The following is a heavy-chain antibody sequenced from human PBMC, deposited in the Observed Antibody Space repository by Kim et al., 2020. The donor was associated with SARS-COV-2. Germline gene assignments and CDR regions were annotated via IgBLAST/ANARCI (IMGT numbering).Heavy chain of an antibody. CDR1: GFTFSSYS. CDR2: ISSSSSTT. CDR3: ARQGVLLWFGARRNGMDV. J-gene: IGHJ6*02. V-gene: IGHV3-48*04. D-gene: IGHD3-10*01. Sequence: GGSLRLSCAASGFTFSSYSMNWVRQAPGKGLEWVSYISSSSSTTYYADSVKGRFTISRDNAKNSLYLQMNSLRAEDTAVYYCARQGVLLWFGARRNGMDVWGQGTTVTVSS.